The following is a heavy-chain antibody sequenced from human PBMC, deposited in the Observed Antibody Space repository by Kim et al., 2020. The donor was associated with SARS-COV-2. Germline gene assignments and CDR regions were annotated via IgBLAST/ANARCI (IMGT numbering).Heavy chain of an antibody. V-gene: IGHV3-21*01. D-gene: IGHD1-1*01. CDR2: ISSSSSYI. J-gene: IGHJ4*02. CDR3: ARDLYRSTTTIND. CDR1: GFTFSSYS. Sequence: GGSLRLSCAASGFTFSSYSMNWVRQAPGKGLEWVSSISSSSSYIYYADSVKGRFTISRDNAKNSLYLQMNSLRAEDTAVYYCARDLYRSTTTINDWGQGTLVTVSS.